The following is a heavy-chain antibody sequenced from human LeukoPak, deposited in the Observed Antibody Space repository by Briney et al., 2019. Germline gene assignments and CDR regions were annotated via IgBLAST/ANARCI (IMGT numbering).Heavy chain of an antibody. V-gene: IGHV4-59*01. CDR2: IDYSGST. D-gene: IGHD1-1*01. Sequence: SETLSLACTVSGGSISNYYWNWIRQPPGKGLEWIGYIDYSGSTNYNPSLKSRVTISVDTSKNQFSLKLSSVTAADTAMYYCARDRGGTLDYWGQGTLVTVSS. CDR1: GGSISNYY. J-gene: IGHJ4*02. CDR3: ARDRGGTLDY.